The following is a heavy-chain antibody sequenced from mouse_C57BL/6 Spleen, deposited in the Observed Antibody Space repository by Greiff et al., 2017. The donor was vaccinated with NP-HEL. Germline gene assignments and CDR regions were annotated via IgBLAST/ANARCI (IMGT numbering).Heavy chain of an antibody. D-gene: IGHD1-1*01. J-gene: IGHJ1*03. Sequence: VQLQESGAELVKPGASVKISCKASGYAFSSYWMNWVKQRPGKGLEWIGQIYPGDGDTNYNGKFKGKATLTADKSSSTAYMQLSSLTSEDSAVYFCARVTTPWYFDVWGTGTTVTVSS. CDR1: GYAFSSYW. CDR2: IYPGDGDT. V-gene: IGHV1-80*01. CDR3: ARVTTPWYFDV.